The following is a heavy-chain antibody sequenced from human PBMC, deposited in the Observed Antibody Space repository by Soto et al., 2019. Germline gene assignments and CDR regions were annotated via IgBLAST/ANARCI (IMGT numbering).Heavy chain of an antibody. CDR1: GFTFSSYG. Sequence: SLRLSCAASGFTFSSYGMHWVRQAPGKGLEWVAVIWYDGSNKYYADSVKGRFTISRDNSKNTLYLQMNSLRAEDTAVYYCARDPATGLIDYWGQGTLVTVSS. V-gene: IGHV3-33*01. CDR2: IWYDGSNK. CDR3: ARDPATGLIDY. J-gene: IGHJ4*02.